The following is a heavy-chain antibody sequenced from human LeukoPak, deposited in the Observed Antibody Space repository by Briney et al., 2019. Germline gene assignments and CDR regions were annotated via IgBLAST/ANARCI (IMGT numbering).Heavy chain of an antibody. CDR3: AKGLYHYYGSGSFTLDY. CDR1: GFTFSTYA. Sequence: GGSLRLSCAASGFTFSTYAMTWVRQAPGKGLEWVSAISGSGTGADYADSVKGRFTISRDTSKNTLYLQMNSLRAADSAVYYCAKGLYHYYGSGSFTLDYWGQGTQVTVSS. V-gene: IGHV3-23*01. CDR2: ISGSGTGA. D-gene: IGHD3-10*01. J-gene: IGHJ4*02.